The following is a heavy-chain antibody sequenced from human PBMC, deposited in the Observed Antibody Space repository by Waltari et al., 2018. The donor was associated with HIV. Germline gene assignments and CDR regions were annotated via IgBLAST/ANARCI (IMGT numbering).Heavy chain of an antibody. J-gene: IGHJ4*02. CDR3: AKVYGGKGFDY. CDR2: CSSSGVGT. CDR1: GFTFSSYA. Sequence: EVQLLESGGGWVQPGGSLRLSCAAAGFTFSSYALSWVRQAPGMGLERVSTCSSSGVGTHNADSVQDRFTSSRDNAKNTLYMQMNSMRAEETAVYYCAKVYGGKGFDYWGQGTLVTVSS. V-gene: IGHV3-23*01. D-gene: IGHD4-17*01.